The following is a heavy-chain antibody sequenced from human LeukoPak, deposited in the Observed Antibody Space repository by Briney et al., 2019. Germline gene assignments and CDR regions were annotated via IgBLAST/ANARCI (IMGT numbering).Heavy chain of an antibody. Sequence: GRSLRLSCAASGFTFRSYSMNWVRQAPGKGLEWVSYITSGSSPIYYADSVKGRLTISRDNAKNSLYLQMNSLRDEDTAVYYCARRAYGDDSFDYWGQGTLVTVSS. V-gene: IGHV3-48*02. J-gene: IGHJ4*02. CDR1: GFTFRSYS. CDR3: ARRAYGDDSFDY. D-gene: IGHD4-17*01. CDR2: ITSGSSPI.